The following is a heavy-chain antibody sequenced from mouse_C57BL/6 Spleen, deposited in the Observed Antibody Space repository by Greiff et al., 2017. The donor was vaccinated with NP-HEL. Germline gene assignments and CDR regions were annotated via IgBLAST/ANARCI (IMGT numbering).Heavy chain of an antibody. Sequence: DVQLQESGPGLVKPSQSLSLTCSVTGYSITSGYYWNWIRQFPGNKLEWMGYISYDGSNNYNPSLKNRISITRDTSKNQFFLKLNSVTTEDTATYYCARHDGYYSWFAYWGQGTLVTVSA. V-gene: IGHV3-6*01. D-gene: IGHD2-3*01. CDR1: GYSITSGYY. J-gene: IGHJ3*01. CDR2: ISYDGSN. CDR3: ARHDGYYSWFAY.